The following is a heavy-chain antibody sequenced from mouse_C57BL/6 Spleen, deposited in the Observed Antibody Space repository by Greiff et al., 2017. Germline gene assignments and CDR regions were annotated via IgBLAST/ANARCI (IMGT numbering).Heavy chain of an antibody. V-gene: IGHV5-17*01. CDR1: GFTFSDYG. CDR3: ARWEYYYAMDY. J-gene: IGHJ4*01. Sequence: EVKVEESGGGLVKPGGSLKLSCAASGFTFSDYGMHWVRQAPEKGLEWVAYISSGSSTIYYADTVKGRFTISRDNAKNTLFLQMTSLRSEDTAMYYCARWEYYYAMDYWGQGTSVTVSS. D-gene: IGHD4-1*01. CDR2: ISSGSSTI.